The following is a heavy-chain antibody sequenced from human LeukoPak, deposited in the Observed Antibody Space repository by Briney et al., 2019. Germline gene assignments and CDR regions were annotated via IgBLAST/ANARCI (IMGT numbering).Heavy chain of an antibody. Sequence: PSETLSLTCNVSGVSINIYYWSWLRQTPGKGLEWIGRSHGSGSTNYNPSLKNRVTISIDKSKNHLSLSLRSVTAADTALNFCARDGGYDSGVFDFWGQGTLVTVSS. CDR3: ARDGGYDSGVFDF. D-gene: IGHD3-22*01. CDR1: GVSINIYY. CDR2: SHGSGST. J-gene: IGHJ4*02. V-gene: IGHV4-4*07.